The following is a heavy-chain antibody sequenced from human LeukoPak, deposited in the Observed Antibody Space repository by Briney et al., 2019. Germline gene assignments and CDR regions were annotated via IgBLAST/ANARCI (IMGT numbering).Heavy chain of an antibody. Sequence: SQTLSLTCTVSGGSFSSPNYYWSWIRQPAGKGLEWIGRIYTTGFTNYHPSLKSRVTVSIDTSKNQFYLKLTSVTAADTAVYYCARHGKGTVTTEFDYWGQGTLVTVSS. D-gene: IGHD4-17*01. CDR3: ARHGKGTVTTEFDY. J-gene: IGHJ4*02. CDR1: GGSFSSPNYY. V-gene: IGHV4-61*02. CDR2: IYTTGFT.